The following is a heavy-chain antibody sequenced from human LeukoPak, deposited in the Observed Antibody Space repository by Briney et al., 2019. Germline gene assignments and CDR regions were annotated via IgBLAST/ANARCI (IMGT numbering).Heavy chain of an antibody. V-gene: IGHV4-59*08. Sequence: SETLSLTCTVSGGSISSYYWSWIRQPPGKGLEWIGYIYYSGSTNYNPSLKSRVTISVDTSKNQFSLKLSSVTAADTAVYYRASLYYYDSSGYYYFDYWGQGTLVTVSS. J-gene: IGHJ4*02. CDR3: ASLYYYDSSGYYYFDY. CDR2: IYYSGST. CDR1: GGSISSYY. D-gene: IGHD3-22*01.